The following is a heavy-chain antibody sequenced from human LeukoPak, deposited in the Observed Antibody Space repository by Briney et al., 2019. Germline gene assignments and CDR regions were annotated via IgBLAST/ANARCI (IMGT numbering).Heavy chain of an antibody. CDR1: GYSLSSGYY. J-gene: IGHJ6*03. D-gene: IGHD2-2*01. CDR2: IYHSGST. V-gene: IGHV4-38-2*01. Sequence: SETMSLTCAVSGYSLSSGYYWGWIRQPPGKGLEWIGSIYHSGSTYYNPSLKSRVTISVDPSKNQFSLKLSSVTAADTAVYYCASQPYYMDVWGKGTTVTVSS. CDR3: ASQPYYMDV.